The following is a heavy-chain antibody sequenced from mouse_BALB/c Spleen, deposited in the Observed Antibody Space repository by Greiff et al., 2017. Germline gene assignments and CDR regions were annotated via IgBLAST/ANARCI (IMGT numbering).Heavy chain of an antibody. Sequence: QSGPDLVKPSQSLSLTCTVTGYSITSDYAWNWIRQFPGNKLEWMGYISYSGSTSYNPSLKSRISITRDTSKNQFFLQLNSVTTEDTATYYCARDYDSDYWGQGTTLTVSS. V-gene: IGHV3-2*02. CDR2: ISYSGST. D-gene: IGHD1-1*02. J-gene: IGHJ2*01. CDR3: ARDYDSDY. CDR1: GYSITSDYA.